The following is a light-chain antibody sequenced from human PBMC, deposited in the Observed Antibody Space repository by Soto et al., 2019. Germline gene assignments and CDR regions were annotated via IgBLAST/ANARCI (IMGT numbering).Light chain of an antibody. CDR3: AACDDSLNGAV. CDR2: SNN. V-gene: IGLV1-44*01. J-gene: IGLJ7*01. CDR1: SSNIGSNT. Sequence: QSVLTQPPSASGTPGQRVTISCSGSSSNIGSNTVNWYQQLPGTAPKLLIYSNNQRPSGVPDRFSGSKSGTSASLAISVLHSEDEADYYCAACDDSLNGAVFGGGTQLTVL.